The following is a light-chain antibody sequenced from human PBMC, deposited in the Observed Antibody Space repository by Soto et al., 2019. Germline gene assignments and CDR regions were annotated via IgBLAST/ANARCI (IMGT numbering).Light chain of an antibody. J-gene: IGLJ1*01. CDR1: RYDVGTYNY. CDR2: DVG. CDR3: TSLTRDLPRFYV. V-gene: IGLV2-14*03. Sequence: QSALAQPASVSGTPGQSITISCTGTRYDVGTYNYVSWYQHHPGQPPKLIIYDVGSRPSGVSRRFSGSKSGITASLAISGLQAEEEADYYCTSLTRDLPRFYVFGTGTKVTVL.